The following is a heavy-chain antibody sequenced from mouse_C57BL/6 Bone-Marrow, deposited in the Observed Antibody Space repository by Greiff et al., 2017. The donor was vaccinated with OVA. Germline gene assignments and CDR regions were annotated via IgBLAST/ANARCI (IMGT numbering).Heavy chain of an antibody. V-gene: IGHV1-4*01. CDR1: GYTFTSYT. CDR2: VNPSSGYT. CDR3: ARDNYYGSRYYFDY. J-gene: IGHJ2*01. D-gene: IGHD1-1*01. Sequence: QVQLQQSGAELARPGASVKMSCKASGYTFTSYTMHWVKQRPGQGLEWIGYVNPSSGYTKYNQKFKDKATLTADKSSSTAYMQLSSLTSEDSAVYYCARDNYYGSRYYFDYWGQGTTLTVSS.